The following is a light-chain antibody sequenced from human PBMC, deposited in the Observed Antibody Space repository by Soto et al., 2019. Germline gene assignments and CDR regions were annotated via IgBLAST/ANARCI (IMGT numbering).Light chain of an antibody. CDR2: DAS. V-gene: IGKV3-11*01. J-gene: IGKJ4*01. Sequence: EIVLTQSPATLSLSPGERATLSCRASQSVSSYLAWYQQKPGQAPRLLIYDASNRATGIPARFSASGSGTDFTLTISSLEPEYFAVYYCQQCSDWPPLTFGGGTKVEI. CDR1: QSVSSY. CDR3: QQCSDWPPLT.